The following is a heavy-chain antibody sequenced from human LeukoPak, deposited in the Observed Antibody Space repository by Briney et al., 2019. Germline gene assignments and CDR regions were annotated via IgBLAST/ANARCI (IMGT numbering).Heavy chain of an antibody. CDR3: AKGGYNYGIDY. CDR1: GFTFSTYA. J-gene: IGHJ4*02. V-gene: IGHV3-23*01. CDR2: ISDSGGST. Sequence: PGGSLRLSCAASGFTFSTYAMSWVRQAPGKGLEWVSSISDSGGSTYYAGSVKGRFTISRDNSKNTLYLQMNSLRAVDTAVYYCAKGGYNYGIDYWGQGTLVTVSS. D-gene: IGHD5-18*01.